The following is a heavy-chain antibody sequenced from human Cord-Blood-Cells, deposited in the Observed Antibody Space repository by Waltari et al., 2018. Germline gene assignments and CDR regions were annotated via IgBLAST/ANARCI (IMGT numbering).Heavy chain of an antibody. CDR1: GYTFTSYA. J-gene: IGHJ5*02. V-gene: IGHV1-3*01. D-gene: IGHD1-1*01. CDR3: AKGLEPLGWFDP. Sequence: QVQLVQSGAEAKKTGASVKVSCKASGYTFTSYAMHWVRQAPGQRLEWMGWINAGNGNTKYSQKFQGRVTITRETSASTAYMELSSLRSEDTAVYYCAKGLEPLGWFDPWGQGTLVTVSS. CDR2: INAGNGNT.